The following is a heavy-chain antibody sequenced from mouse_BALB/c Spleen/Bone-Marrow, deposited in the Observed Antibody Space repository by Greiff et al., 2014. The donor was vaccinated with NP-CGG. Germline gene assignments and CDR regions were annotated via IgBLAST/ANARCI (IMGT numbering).Heavy chain of an antibody. Sequence: VQLQESGPDLVAPSQSLSITCTVSGFTLTSYGVHWVRQPPGKGLEWLGVIRSDGSTTYNSAIKSRLSISKDNTKSQVFLKMNGLQTDDTAMYYCARHRYGAMDYWGQGTSVTVSS. CDR1: GFTLTSYG. CDR2: IRSDGST. CDR3: ARHRYGAMDY. V-gene: IGHV2-6-2*01. J-gene: IGHJ4*01. D-gene: IGHD2-14*01.